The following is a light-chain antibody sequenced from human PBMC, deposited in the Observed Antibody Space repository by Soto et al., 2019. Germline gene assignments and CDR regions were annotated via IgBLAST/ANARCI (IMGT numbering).Light chain of an antibody. CDR2: GAS. Sequence: DIQMTQSPSTLSASVGDRVTITCRASQNVSTWLTWYQQKPGKAPKLLVFGASSLYVGVPSRFSGSGSGTEFTLTINSLQPDDFDTYYCQQYTAYSSFGGGTKVDLK. V-gene: IGKV1-5*01. CDR3: QQYTAYSS. J-gene: IGKJ4*01. CDR1: QNVSTW.